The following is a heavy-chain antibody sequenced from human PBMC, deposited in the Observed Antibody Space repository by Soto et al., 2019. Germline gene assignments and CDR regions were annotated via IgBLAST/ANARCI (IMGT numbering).Heavy chain of an antibody. Sequence: PGGSLRLSCAASGFTFTSYSMNWVRQAPGKGLEWVSSISSSSSYIYYADSVKGRFTISRDNAKNSLYLQMNSLRAEDTAVYYCARGSILEWLSIDYSGQGTLVTVSS. D-gene: IGHD3-3*01. CDR1: GFTFTSYS. V-gene: IGHV3-21*01. CDR3: ARGSILEWLSIDY. CDR2: ISSSSSYI. J-gene: IGHJ4*02.